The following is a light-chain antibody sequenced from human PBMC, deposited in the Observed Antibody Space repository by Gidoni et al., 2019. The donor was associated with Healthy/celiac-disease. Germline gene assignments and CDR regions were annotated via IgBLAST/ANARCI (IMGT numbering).Light chain of an antibody. CDR3: QQYYSTPLT. CDR1: QSVLYSSNNKNY. V-gene: IGKV4-1*01. CDR2: WAS. Sequence: FVLSQPLAPPAVALGERGTINCKSSQSVLYSSNNKNYLAWYQQKPGQPPKLLIYWASTQASGVPDRCSGSGAGTDVTLTISSLQAEDVAVYYCQQYYSTPLTFGGGTKVEIK. J-gene: IGKJ4*01.